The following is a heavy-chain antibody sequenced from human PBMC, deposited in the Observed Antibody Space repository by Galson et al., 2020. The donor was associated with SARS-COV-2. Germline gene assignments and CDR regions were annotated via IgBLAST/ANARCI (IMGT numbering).Heavy chain of an antibody. J-gene: IGHJ3*02. CDR1: GGSISSGGYY. V-gene: IGHV4-31*03. CDR2: IYYSGST. Sequence: ASEPLSLTCTVSGGSISSGGYYWSWIRQHPGKGLEWIGYIYYSGSTSYNPSLKSRVTISVDTSKNQFSLKLSSVPAADTAVYYCARDPSDLGGGAFDIWGQGTMVTVSS. CDR3: ARDPSDLGGGAFDI. D-gene: IGHD3-16*01.